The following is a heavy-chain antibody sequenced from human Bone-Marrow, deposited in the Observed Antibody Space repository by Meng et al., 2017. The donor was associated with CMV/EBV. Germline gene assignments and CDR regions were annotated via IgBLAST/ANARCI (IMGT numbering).Heavy chain of an antibody. CDR2: ISASGGST. J-gene: IGHJ4*02. Sequence: EVQLLESGGGLVQPGGSLRLSCAASGFTFGDSAMSWVRQAPGKGLEWVSAISASGGSTYYTDSVKGRFTISRGNSKNTLYLQMNSLRAEDSAVYYCVRNWGADLWGQGALVTVSS. D-gene: IGHD7-27*01. CDR3: VRNWGADL. CDR1: GFTFGDSA. V-gene: IGHV3-23*01.